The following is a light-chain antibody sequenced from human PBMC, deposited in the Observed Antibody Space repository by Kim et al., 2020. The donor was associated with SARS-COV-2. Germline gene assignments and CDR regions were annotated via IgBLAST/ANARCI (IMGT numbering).Light chain of an antibody. V-gene: IGKV3-15*01. CDR3: QHYNNWPPVT. J-gene: IGKJ4*01. Sequence: IVMTQSPATLSVSPGERATLSCRASQSVSSNLAWYQQKPGQAPRLLIYGASTRATGIPARFSGSGSGTEFTLTISSLQSEDFAVYYCQHYNNWPPVTFGGGTKVDIK. CDR2: GAS. CDR1: QSVSSN.